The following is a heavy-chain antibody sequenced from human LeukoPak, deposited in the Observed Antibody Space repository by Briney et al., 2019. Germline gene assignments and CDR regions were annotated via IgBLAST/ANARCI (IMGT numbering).Heavy chain of an antibody. Sequence: SVKVSCKASGGTFSSYAISWVRQAPGQGLEWMGGIIPIFGTANYAQKFQGRVTITADESTSTAYMELSSLRSGDTAVYYCASLTAVTTNYYYYYMDVWGKGTTVTISS. J-gene: IGHJ6*03. CDR1: GGTFSSYA. CDR3: ASLTAVTTNYYYYYMDV. CDR2: IIPIFGTA. V-gene: IGHV1-69*13. D-gene: IGHD4-17*01.